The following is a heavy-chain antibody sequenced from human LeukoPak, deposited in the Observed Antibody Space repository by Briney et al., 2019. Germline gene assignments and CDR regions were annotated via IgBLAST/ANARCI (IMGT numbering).Heavy chain of an antibody. D-gene: IGHD4-23*01. CDR3: ARVPLTTVEQDAIDL. CDR2: ISSSSSYI. V-gene: IGHV3-21*01. CDR1: GFTFSSYS. J-gene: IGHJ2*01. Sequence: GGSLRLSCAASGFTFSSYSMNWVRQAPGKGLEWVSSISSSSSYIYYADSVKGRFTISRDNAKYSLYLQMNSLRAEDTAVYYCARVPLTTVEQDAIDLWGRGTLVTVSS.